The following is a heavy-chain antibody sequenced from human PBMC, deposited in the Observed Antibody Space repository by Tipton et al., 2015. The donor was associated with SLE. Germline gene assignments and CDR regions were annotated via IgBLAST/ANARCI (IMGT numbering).Heavy chain of an antibody. CDR2: IRSKAYGGTT. D-gene: IGHD6-6*01. Sequence: SLRLSCTASGFTFGDYAMSWVRQAPGKGLEWVGFIRSKAYGGTTEYAASVKGRFTISRDDSKSIAYLQMNSLKTEDTAVYYCTRERRLVLDYWGQGTLVTVSS. J-gene: IGHJ4*02. CDR1: GFTFGDYA. CDR3: TRERRLVLDY. V-gene: IGHV3-49*04.